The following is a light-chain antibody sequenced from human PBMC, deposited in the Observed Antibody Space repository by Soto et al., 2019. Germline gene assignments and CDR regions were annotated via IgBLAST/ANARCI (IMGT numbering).Light chain of an antibody. CDR3: QQSYSSPWT. CDR2: AAS. J-gene: IGKJ1*01. V-gene: IGKV1-39*01. Sequence: QINQSPSSLSASVRDSVTVTCRASQNIRNYLNWYQQKPGRAPKILIYAASSLQSGVPSRFSGGGSGTDFTLTITSLQPEDFATYYCQQSYSSPWTFGQGTKVDIK. CDR1: QNIRNY.